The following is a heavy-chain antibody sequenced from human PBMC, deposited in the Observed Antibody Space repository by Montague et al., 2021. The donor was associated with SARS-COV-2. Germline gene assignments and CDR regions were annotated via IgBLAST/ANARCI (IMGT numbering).Heavy chain of an antibody. D-gene: IGHD3-10*01. CDR1: GFSLRSDDEG. CDR3: AHRGMIRGLIFDY. V-gene: IGHV2-5*01. CDR2: IYWNGDK. J-gene: IGHJ4*02. Sequence: PALVKPTQTLTLTCTFSGFSLRSDDEGVARIRQSPGQALEWLAVIYWNGDKRYSPSLQRRLTITKDTSGNQVVLTMTNMDPVDTATYYCAHRGMIRGLIFDYWGQGTLVTVSS.